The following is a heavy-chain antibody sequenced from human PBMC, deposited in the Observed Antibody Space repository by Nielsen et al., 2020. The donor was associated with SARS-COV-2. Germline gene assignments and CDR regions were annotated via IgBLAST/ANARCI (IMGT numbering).Heavy chain of an antibody. Sequence: SVKVSCKASGFTFTSSAMQWVRQARGQRLEWIGWIVVGSGNTNYAQKFQERVTITRDMSTSTAYMELSSLRSEDTAVYYCATNFAIFGVVTPFDYWGQGTLVTVSS. D-gene: IGHD3-3*01. CDR1: GFTFTSSA. CDR3: ATNFAIFGVVTPFDY. CDR2: IVVGSGNT. V-gene: IGHV1-58*02. J-gene: IGHJ4*02.